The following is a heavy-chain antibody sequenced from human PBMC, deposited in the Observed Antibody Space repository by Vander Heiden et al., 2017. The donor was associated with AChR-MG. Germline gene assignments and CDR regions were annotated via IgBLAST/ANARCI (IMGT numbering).Heavy chain of an antibody. CDR3: ARDTVTTLSYGMDV. V-gene: IGHV4-61*02. CDR1: GGSISSGSYY. D-gene: IGHD4-17*01. CDR2: IYTSGST. J-gene: IGHJ6*02. Sequence: QVQLQDSGPGLVKPSQTLSLTCTVSGGSISSGSYYWSWIRQPAGKGLEWIGRIYTSGSTNYNPSLKSRVTISVDTSKNQFSLKLSSVTAADTAVYYCARDTVTTLSYGMDVWGQGTTVTVSS.